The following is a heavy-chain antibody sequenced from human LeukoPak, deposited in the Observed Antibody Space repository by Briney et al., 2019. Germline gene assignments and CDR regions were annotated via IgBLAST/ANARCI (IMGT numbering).Heavy chain of an antibody. CDR2: IKQDGSEK. V-gene: IGHV3-7*01. CDR1: GFTFSSYW. J-gene: IGHJ4*02. Sequence: SGGSLRLSCAASGFTFSSYWMSWVRQAPGKGLEWVANIKQDGSEKYYVDSVKGRFTISRDNAKNSLYLQMNSLRAEDTAVYYCARDPLESDTLWPQHFDYWGQGTLVTVSS. D-gene: IGHD5-18*01. CDR3: ARDPLESDTLWPQHFDY.